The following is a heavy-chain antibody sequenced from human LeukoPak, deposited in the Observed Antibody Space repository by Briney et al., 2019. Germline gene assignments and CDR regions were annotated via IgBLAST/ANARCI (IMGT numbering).Heavy chain of an antibody. CDR3: ASIVVVAAADAFDI. J-gene: IGHJ3*02. V-gene: IGHV3-30*04. CDR2: ISYDGSNK. CDR1: GFTFSSYA. D-gene: IGHD2-15*01. Sequence: GGSLRLSCAASGFTFSSYAMHWVRQAPGKGLERVAVISYDGSNKYYADSVKGRFTISRDNSKNTLYLQMNSLGAEDTAVYYCASIVVVAAADAFDIWGQGTMVTVSS.